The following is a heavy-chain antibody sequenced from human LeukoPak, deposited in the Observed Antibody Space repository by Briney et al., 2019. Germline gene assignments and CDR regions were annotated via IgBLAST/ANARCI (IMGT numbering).Heavy chain of an antibody. D-gene: IGHD2-15*01. CDR1: GGSISSSSYY. CDR2: IYYSGST. V-gene: IGHV4-39*01. CDR3: ARVGGGTDY. Sequence: PSETLSLSCTVSGGSISSSSYYWGWIRQPPGRGLEWIGSIYYSGSTYYNPSLKSRVTISVDTSKNQFSLKLSSVTAADTAVYYCARVGGGTDYWGQGTLVTVSS. J-gene: IGHJ4*02.